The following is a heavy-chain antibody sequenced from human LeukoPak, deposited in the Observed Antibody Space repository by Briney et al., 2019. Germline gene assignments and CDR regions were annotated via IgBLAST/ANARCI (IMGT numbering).Heavy chain of an antibody. Sequence: ASVKVSCKASGYTFTSYGISWVRQAPGQGLEWMGWISAYNGNTNYAQKLQGRVTMTTDTSTSTAYMELRSLRSDDTAVYYCARSPEIPSYSDFGYWGQGTLVTVSS. CDR2: ISAYNGNT. D-gene: IGHD2-15*01. CDR1: GYTFTSYG. V-gene: IGHV1-18*01. CDR3: ARSPEIPSYSDFGY. J-gene: IGHJ4*02.